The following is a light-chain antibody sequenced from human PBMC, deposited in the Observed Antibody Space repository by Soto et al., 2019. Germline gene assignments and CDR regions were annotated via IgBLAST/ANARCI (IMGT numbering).Light chain of an antibody. CDR1: SSDVGSYNL. CDR2: EGS. J-gene: IGLJ2*01. Sequence: QSVLTQPASVSGSPGQSITISCTGTSSDVGSYNLVSWYQQHPGKAPKLMIYEGSKRPSGVSNRFSGSKSGNTASLTISGLQAEDEADYYCCSYAGSSTSVVFGGGTQPTVL. CDR3: CSYAGSSTSVV. V-gene: IGLV2-23*01.